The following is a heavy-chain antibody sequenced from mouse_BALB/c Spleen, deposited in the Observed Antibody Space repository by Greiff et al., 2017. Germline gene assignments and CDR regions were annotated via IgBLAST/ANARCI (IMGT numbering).Heavy chain of an antibody. CDR1: GFTFSSFG. CDR3: AREAYYRYDPTMDY. Sequence: EVQVVESGGGLVQPGGSRKLSCAASGFTFSSFGMHWVRQAPEKGLEWVAYISSGSSTIYYADTVKGRFTISRDNPKNTLFLQMSSLRSEDTTMYYCAREAYYRYDPTMDYWGQGTAVTVSS. V-gene: IGHV5-17*02. J-gene: IGHJ4*01. D-gene: IGHD2-14*01. CDR2: ISSGSSTI.